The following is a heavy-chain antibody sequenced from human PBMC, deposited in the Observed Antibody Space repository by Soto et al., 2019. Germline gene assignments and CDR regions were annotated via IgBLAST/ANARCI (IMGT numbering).Heavy chain of an antibody. D-gene: IGHD1-20*01. J-gene: IGHJ5*02. V-gene: IGHV3-23*01. CDR3: AKDAVPYNGKWDWFDP. CDR2: IGGTGSDT. CDR1: GFTFSNYA. Sequence: ELQLLESGGALVQPGGSLRLSCAASGFTFSNYAMSWVRQAPGKGLAWVSSIGGTGSDTYYADSVRGRFTISRDNSKNSLYLQLNSLRTEDTAMYFCAKDAVPYNGKWDWFDPWGQGTLVIVSS.